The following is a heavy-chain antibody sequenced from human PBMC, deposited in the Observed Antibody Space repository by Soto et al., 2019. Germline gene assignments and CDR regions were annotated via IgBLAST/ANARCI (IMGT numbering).Heavy chain of an antibody. Sequence: SVKVSCKASGGTFSSYTISWVRQAPGQGLEWMGRIIPILGIANYAQKFQGRVTITADKSTSTAYMELSSLRSEDTAVYYCARIDSYYDFWSASVGPPHYYSYMDVRGKGTTVTVSS. V-gene: IGHV1-69*02. CDR3: ARIDSYYDFWSASVGPPHYYSYMDV. CDR2: IIPILGIA. D-gene: IGHD3-3*01. J-gene: IGHJ6*03. CDR1: GGTFSSYT.